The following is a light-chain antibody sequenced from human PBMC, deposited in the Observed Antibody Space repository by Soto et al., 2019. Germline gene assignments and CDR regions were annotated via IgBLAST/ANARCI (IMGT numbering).Light chain of an antibody. CDR1: QTISSW. CDR2: KAS. V-gene: IGKV1-5*03. CDR3: QQYNSYWT. J-gene: IGKJ1*01. Sequence: QITQSPSTLSGSVGDRVTITCRASQTISSWLAWYQQKPGKAPKLLIYKASTLKSGVPSRFSGSGSGTEFTLTISSLQPDDFATYYCQQYNSYWTFGQGTKVDIK.